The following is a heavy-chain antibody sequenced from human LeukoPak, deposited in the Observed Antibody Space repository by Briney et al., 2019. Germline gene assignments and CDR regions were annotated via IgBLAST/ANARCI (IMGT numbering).Heavy chain of an antibody. CDR3: AKVYLGDYYFDY. CDR1: GFTFSSYS. J-gene: IGHJ4*02. Sequence: GGSLRLSYAASGFTFSSYSLNWVRQAPGKGLEWVSGISWNSGSIGYADSVKGRFTISRDNAKNSLYLQMNSLRAEDTALYYCAKVYLGDYYFDYWGQGTLVTVSS. V-gene: IGHV3-9*01. D-gene: IGHD2-21*01. CDR2: ISWNSGSI.